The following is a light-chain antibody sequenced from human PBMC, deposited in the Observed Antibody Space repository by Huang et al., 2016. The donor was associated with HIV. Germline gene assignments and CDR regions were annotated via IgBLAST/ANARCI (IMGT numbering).Light chain of an antibody. CDR3: QQYFNYPF. CDR2: DAT. V-gene: IGKV1-8*01. J-gene: IGKJ5*01. Sequence: AIRMTQSPSSLSASTGDRVTITCRASQNIANYLAWYQQKAGKAPKLLSHDATTLHNGVPSRFSGSGSGTDFALNISCLQSEDFATYYCQQYFNYPFFGPGTRLEIK. CDR1: QNIANY.